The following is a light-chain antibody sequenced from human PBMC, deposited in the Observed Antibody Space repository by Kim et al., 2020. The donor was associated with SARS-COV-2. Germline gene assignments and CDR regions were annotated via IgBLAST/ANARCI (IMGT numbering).Light chain of an antibody. V-gene: IGKV3-20*01. CDR2: QTS. CDR1: QHVYKGY. CDR3: QQYGSSPPYT. J-gene: IGKJ2*01. Sequence: IVLTQSPGTLSLSPGEGATLSCRASQHVYKGYLAWYQQRLGQAPRLLIYQTSNRATGIPDRFSGSGSGTDFTLTISRLVPEDFAVYYCQQYGSSPPYTFGQGTKLEI.